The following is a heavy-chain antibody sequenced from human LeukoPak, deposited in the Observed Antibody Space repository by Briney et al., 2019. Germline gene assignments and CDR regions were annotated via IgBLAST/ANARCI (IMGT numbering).Heavy chain of an antibody. J-gene: IGHJ2*01. CDR3: AGLTTTAWYFDL. CDR1: GGSIISGGYS. Sequence: TLSLTCAVSGGSIISGGYSWSWIRQPPGKGLEWIRYIYHSGSTYYNPSLKSRVTMSLDRSKNQFSLKVSSVTAADTAVYYCAGLTTTAWYFDLWGRGTLVTVSS. CDR2: IYHSGST. V-gene: IGHV4-30-2*01. D-gene: IGHD1-26*01.